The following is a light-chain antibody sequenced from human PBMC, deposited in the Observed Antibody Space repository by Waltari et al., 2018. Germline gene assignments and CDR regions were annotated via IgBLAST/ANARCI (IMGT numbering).Light chain of an antibody. J-gene: IGKJ5*01. Sequence: DIVMTQSSDSLAVSLGERATINCKSSQSVLYSTDNKNYLVWYQQKQGQPPKVLIHVASTRESGVPDRFSGSGSGTDFTLTISSLQAEDVAVYYCQQCYDVPITFGQGTRLEIK. CDR2: VAS. CDR3: QQCYDVPIT. V-gene: IGKV4-1*01. CDR1: QSVLYSTDNKNY.